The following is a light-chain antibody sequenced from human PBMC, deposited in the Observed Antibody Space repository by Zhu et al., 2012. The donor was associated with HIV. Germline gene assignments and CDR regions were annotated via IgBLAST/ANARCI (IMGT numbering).Light chain of an antibody. CDR1: QTIMYNY. Sequence: EIVLTQSPGTLSLSPGERVTLSCRANQTIMYNYLVWYQHKPGQAPRLLIYDASTRAAGIPDRFRGSASGTDFTLTISRLEAGDFAVYYCQQYGSSPLTFGGGTKVELK. V-gene: IGKV3-20*01. CDR2: DAS. J-gene: IGKJ4*01. CDR3: QQYGSSPLT.